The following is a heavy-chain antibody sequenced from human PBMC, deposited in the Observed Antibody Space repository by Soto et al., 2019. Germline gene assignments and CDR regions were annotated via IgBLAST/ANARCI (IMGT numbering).Heavy chain of an antibody. CDR3: ARLSTSAGRRDLAC. V-gene: IGHV3-23*01. CDR1: GFTFNSYA. CDR2: ISGSGSNT. Sequence: EVQLLESGGGLVQPGGSLRLSCAASGFTFNSYAMYWVRQAPGKGLEWVLGISGSGSNTLYADSVKGRFTISRDNSKNTLFLQMNSLSADDTAVYYCARLSTSAGRRDLACWGQGTLVTVSS. J-gene: IGHJ4*02.